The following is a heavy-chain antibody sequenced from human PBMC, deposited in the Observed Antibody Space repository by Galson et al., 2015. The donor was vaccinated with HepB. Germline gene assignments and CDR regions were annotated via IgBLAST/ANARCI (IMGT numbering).Heavy chain of an antibody. CDR2: FDPKDGKI. CDR1: GYTLIELS. Sequence: SVKVSCKVSGYTLIELSIHWVRQAAGKGPEWMGGFDPKDGKIIYAQSFQGRVTMTRDTSINTVYMDLSRLTSDDTAVYYCARDEYCSGDMCHDCWGQGTLVTVSS. D-gene: IGHD2-15*01. CDR3: ARDEYCSGDMCHDC. V-gene: IGHV1-24*01. J-gene: IGHJ4*02.